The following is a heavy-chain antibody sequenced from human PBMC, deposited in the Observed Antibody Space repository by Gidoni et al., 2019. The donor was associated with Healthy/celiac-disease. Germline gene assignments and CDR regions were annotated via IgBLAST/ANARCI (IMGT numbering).Heavy chain of an antibody. CDR1: GFTFSSYD. V-gene: IGHV3-13*04. CDR3: ARSSGAAMVPTD. D-gene: IGHD5-18*01. CDR2: IGTAGDT. J-gene: IGHJ4*02. Sequence: EVQLVESGGGLVQPGGSLRLSCAASGFTFSSYDMHWVRHATGKGLEWVSAIGTAGDTYYPGSVKGRFTISRENAKNSLYLQMNSLRAGDTAVYYCARSSGAAMVPTDWGQGTLVTVSS.